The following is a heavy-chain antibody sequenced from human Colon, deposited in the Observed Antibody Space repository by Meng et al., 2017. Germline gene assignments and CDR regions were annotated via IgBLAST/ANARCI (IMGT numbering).Heavy chain of an antibody. CDR2: VSSHGTTI. D-gene: IGHD2-21*01. J-gene: IGHJ4*02. CDR3: TRNVVSDY. Sequence: QVQLVQSGRVWGKPCGSLRLACEASGFIFTDYFFNWIRQAPGKGLEWIAYVSSHGTTIHYADSVKGRFTISRDDANNSVHLQMNSLRAEDTAVYYCTRNVVSDYWGQGTLVTVSS. V-gene: IGHV3-11*01. CDR1: GFIFTDYF.